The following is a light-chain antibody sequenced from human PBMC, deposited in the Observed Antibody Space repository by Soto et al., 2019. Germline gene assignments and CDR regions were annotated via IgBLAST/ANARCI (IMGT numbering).Light chain of an antibody. CDR2: DVA. CDR3: VSFTSSTTYV. V-gene: IGLV2-14*03. J-gene: IGLJ1*01. CDR1: SSDVGGSNF. Sequence: QSALTQPASVSASHGQSITISCTGTSSDVGGSNFVSWYQQHPGKPPKLIIYDVATRPSGVSNRFSGSKSGSTASLIISRLQTEDEADYYCVSFTSSTTYVFGSGTKFTVL.